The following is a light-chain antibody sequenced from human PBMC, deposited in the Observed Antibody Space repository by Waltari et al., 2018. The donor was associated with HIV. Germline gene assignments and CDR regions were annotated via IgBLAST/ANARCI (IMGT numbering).Light chain of an antibody. CDR2: SNK. CDR3: ATLDDSLNGPV. CDR1: SSNIGDNA. J-gene: IGLJ2*01. V-gene: IGLV1-44*01. Sequence: QSVLTQPPSVSGTPGQRVTISCSGGSSNIGDNAVSWYQQFPGTAPKLLIYSNKQRPSGGPDRFSGSKSGHSASLAISGLQSEDEADYYCATLDDSLNGPVFGGGTKVTVL.